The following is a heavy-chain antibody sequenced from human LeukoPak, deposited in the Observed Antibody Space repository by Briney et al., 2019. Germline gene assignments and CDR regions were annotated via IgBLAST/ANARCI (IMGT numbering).Heavy chain of an antibody. CDR3: ARGQKPSPYSSSWTGHYYYYGMDV. CDR2: INHSGST. CDR1: GGSFSGYY. V-gene: IGHV4-34*01. D-gene: IGHD6-13*01. Sequence: PSETLSLTCAVYGGSFSGYYWSWIRQPPGKGLEWIGEINHSGSTNYNPSLKSRVTISVDTSKNQFSLKLSSVTAADTAVYYCARGQKPSPYSSSWTGHYYYYGMDVWGQGTTVTVSS. J-gene: IGHJ6*02.